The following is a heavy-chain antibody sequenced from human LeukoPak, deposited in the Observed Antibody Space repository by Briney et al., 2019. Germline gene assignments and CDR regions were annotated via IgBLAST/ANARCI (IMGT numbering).Heavy chain of an antibody. Sequence: GGSLRLSCAASGFTLSGSAMHWVRQASGKGLEWIGRIRSKADSYETAYAASVKGKFTISRDDSKNMAFLQMNSLQIEDTAVYYCASHDTGGWVYYMDVWGKGTTVTVSS. CDR3: ASHDTGGWVYYMDV. CDR2: IRSKADSYET. CDR1: GFTLSGSA. V-gene: IGHV3-73*01. D-gene: IGHD1-14*01. J-gene: IGHJ6*03.